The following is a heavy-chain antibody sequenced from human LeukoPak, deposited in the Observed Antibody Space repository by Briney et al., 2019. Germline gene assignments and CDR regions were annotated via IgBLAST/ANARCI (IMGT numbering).Heavy chain of an antibody. J-gene: IGHJ4*02. D-gene: IGHD5-12*01. CDR3: ARDGDLTATNRLFVDY. V-gene: IGHV3-7*01. Sequence: GGSLRLSCPASGFTFRTYWMSWVRQAPGKGLEWVANIRQDGSDQYYVDSVKGRFTISRDNAKNSLYLQMNSLRAEDTAVYYCARDGDLTATNRLFVDYWGQGTLVIVSS. CDR2: IRQDGSDQ. CDR1: GFTFRTYW.